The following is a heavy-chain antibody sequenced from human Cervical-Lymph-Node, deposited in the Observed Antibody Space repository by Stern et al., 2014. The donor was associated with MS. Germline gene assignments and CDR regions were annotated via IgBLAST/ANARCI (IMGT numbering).Heavy chain of an antibody. V-gene: IGHV5-10-1*03. J-gene: IGHJ5*02. CDR2: IDPSDSYT. CDR1: GYIFTTYW. D-gene: IGHD4-17*01. CDR3: ARQKWTSVTTNYFDP. Sequence: EVQLVESGAEVKKPGESLRISCQGSGYIFTTYWISWVRQLPGKGLEWMGRIDPSDSYTNYSPSFQGHVTISVDKSISTAYLQWSSLKASDTAMYYCARQKWTSVTTNYFDPWGQGTLVTVSS.